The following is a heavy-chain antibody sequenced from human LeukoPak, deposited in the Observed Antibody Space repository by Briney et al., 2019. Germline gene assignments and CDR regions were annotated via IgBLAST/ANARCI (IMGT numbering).Heavy chain of an antibody. Sequence: SVKVSCKASGGTFSSYAISWVRQAPGQGLEWMGGIIPIFGTAHYAQKFQGRVTITADESTSTAYMELSSLRSEDTAVYYCARTLGYSSGWYSEPSPSWFDPWGQGTLVTVSS. J-gene: IGHJ5*02. D-gene: IGHD6-19*01. CDR2: IIPIFGTA. CDR1: GGTFSSYA. CDR3: ARTLGYSSGWYSEPSPSWFDP. V-gene: IGHV1-69*13.